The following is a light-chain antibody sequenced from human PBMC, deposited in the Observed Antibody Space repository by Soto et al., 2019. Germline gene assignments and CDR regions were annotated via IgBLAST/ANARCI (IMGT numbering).Light chain of an antibody. Sequence: DIQMTQSPSSLSASVGDRVTITCRASQSISSYLNWYQQKPGKAPKLLIYAASSLQSGVPSRFRGSGAGTDVTLTISSLQPEDFETYYCQQSYRTRGTFGGGTKV. CDR2: AAS. CDR3: QQSYRTRGT. V-gene: IGKV1-39*01. CDR1: QSISSY. J-gene: IGKJ4*01.